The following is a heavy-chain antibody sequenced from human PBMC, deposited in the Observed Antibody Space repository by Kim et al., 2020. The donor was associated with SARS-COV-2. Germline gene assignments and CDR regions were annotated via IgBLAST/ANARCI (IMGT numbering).Heavy chain of an antibody. CDR1: GFTFSDFA. Sequence: GGSLRLSCTTSGFTFSDFALSWVRQAPAKGLEWVGFVRGKAHGGTTEFAASVKDRFTISRDDSKSIAYLQMNSLKTEDTAIYFCARGGYYGGNSGFVDYWGQGTLVTVSP. V-gene: IGHV3-49*04. CDR3: ARGGYYGGNSGFVDY. D-gene: IGHD4-17*01. CDR2: VRGKAHGGTT. J-gene: IGHJ4*02.